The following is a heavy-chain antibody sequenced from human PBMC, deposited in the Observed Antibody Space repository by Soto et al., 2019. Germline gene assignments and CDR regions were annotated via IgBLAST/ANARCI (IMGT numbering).Heavy chain of an antibody. Sequence: GESLKISCKGSGYSFTSYWISWVRQMPGKGLEWMGRIDPSDSYTNYSPSFQGHVTISADKSISTAYLQWSSLKASDTAMYYCERQGMITRPKSGMDVSGQGTMV. CDR1: GYSFTSYW. CDR2: IDPSDSYT. CDR3: ERQGMITRPKSGMDV. V-gene: IGHV5-10-1*01. D-gene: IGHD3-16*01. J-gene: IGHJ6*02.